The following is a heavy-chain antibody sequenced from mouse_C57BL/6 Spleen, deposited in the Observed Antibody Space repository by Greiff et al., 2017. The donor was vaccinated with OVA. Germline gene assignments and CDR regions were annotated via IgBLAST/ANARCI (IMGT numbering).Heavy chain of an antibody. CDR2: ISYDGSN. CDR1: GYSITSGYY. V-gene: IGHV3-6*01. CDR3: ASLITTVGGTWFAY. Sequence: EVKLQESGPGLVKPSQSLSLTCSVTGYSITSGYYWNWIRQFPGNKLEWMGYISYDGSNIYNPSLKNRISITRDTSKNQFFLKLNSVTTEDTATYYCASLITTVGGTWFAYWGQGTLVTVSA. D-gene: IGHD1-1*01. J-gene: IGHJ3*01.